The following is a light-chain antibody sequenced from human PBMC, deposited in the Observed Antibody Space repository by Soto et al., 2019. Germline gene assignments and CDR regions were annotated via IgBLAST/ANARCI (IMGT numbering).Light chain of an antibody. J-gene: IGLJ2*01. CDR1: TSNIGSNY. Sequence: QSVLTQPPSTSGTPGQRVIISCSGSTSNIGSNYVYWYQQFPGTAPKVLIYKNNERPSGVPERFSGSKSGTSASLAISGLRSEDEADYYCAAWDDSLSVVFGGGTKVTVL. CDR3: AAWDDSLSVV. V-gene: IGLV1-47*01. CDR2: KNN.